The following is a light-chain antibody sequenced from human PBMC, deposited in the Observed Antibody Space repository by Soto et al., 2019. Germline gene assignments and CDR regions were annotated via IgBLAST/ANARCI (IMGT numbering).Light chain of an antibody. CDR3: QQSYSTPRP. J-gene: IGKJ1*01. Sequence: EIQMTQTTSSLSASVGDRVTITCRASQSISSYLNWYQQKPGKAPKLLIYAASSLQSGVPSRFSGSGSGTDFTLTISSLQPEDFATYYCQQSYSTPRPFGQGTKV. CDR2: AAS. V-gene: IGKV1-39*01. CDR1: QSISSY.